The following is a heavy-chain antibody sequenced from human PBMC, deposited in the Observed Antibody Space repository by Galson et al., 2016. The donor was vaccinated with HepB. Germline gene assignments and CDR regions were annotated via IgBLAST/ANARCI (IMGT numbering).Heavy chain of an antibody. CDR3: ARVGGSWFGGFKGKFYFNGMDV. Sequence: GLEWVANINNTGAEKNYADSVKGRFTMSRDNSKNSLDLQMNSLRADDTAVYYCARVGGSWFGGFKGKFYFNGMDVWGQGTTVTVSS. CDR2: INNTGAEK. D-gene: IGHD3-10*01. V-gene: IGHV3-7*03. J-gene: IGHJ6*02.